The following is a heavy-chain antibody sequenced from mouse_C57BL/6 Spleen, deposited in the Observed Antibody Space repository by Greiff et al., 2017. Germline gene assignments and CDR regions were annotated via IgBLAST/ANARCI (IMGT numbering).Heavy chain of an antibody. Sequence: VQLKQSGAELVKPGASVTLSCTASGFNIKDYYMHWVKQRTEQGLEWIGRIDPEDGETKYAPKFQGKATITADTSSNTAYLQLSSLTSEDTAVYYCAREGDYGYDVEFAYWGQGTLVTVSA. V-gene: IGHV14-2*01. CDR2: IDPEDGET. D-gene: IGHD2-2*01. J-gene: IGHJ3*01. CDR3: AREGDYGYDVEFAY. CDR1: GFNIKDYY.